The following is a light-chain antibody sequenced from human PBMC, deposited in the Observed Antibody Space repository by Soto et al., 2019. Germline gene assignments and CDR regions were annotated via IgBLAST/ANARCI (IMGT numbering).Light chain of an antibody. CDR3: QQYSTYWT. CDR1: QTISSW. V-gene: IGKV1-5*01. Sequence: DIQMTQSPSTLSGSVGDRVTITCRASQTISSWLAWYQQKPGKAPNLLIYDASSLESGVPSRFSGSGSGTEFTLTISSLQPDDFATYYCQQYSTYWTFGPGTKVDIK. J-gene: IGKJ1*01. CDR2: DAS.